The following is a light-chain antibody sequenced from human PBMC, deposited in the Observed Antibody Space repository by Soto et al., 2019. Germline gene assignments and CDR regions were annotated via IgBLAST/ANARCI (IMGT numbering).Light chain of an antibody. CDR1: QNINSW. V-gene: IGKV1-5*01. CDR2: DAS. CDR3: QQRRNWPPTIP. Sequence: DIHMTQSRSTMSASVGERVTSTWLAIQNINSWLAWYQQKPGKAPNLLIYDASTLESGVPSTSSGSGSGTEFTLTTSRLQTEDFATYYCQQRRNWPPTIPLGKGQRLELK. J-gene: IGKJ5*01.